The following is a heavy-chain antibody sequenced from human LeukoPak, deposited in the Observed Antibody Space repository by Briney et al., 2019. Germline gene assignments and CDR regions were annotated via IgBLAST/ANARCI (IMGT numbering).Heavy chain of an antibody. CDR3: TRDPHALDF. CDR1: GFTFSSYS. Sequence: GGSLRLSCAASGFTFSSYSMNWVRQAPGRGLERVAYITSISNRIHYADSVKGRFTISRDNAKNSLFLQMNSLRDEDTAVYYCTRDPHALDFWGQGTLVTVSS. V-gene: IGHV3-48*02. J-gene: IGHJ4*02. CDR2: ITSISNRI.